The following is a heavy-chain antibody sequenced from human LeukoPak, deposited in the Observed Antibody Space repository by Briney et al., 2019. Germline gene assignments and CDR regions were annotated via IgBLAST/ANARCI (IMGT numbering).Heavy chain of an antibody. CDR2: VYPGDSDT. V-gene: IGHV5-51*01. CDR3: ARVGMVRGLINWFDP. J-gene: IGHJ5*02. Sequence: GESLKISCKGSGYSFTSYWIGWVRQMPGRGLEWMGIVYPGDSDTRYSPSFQGQVTISADKSISTAYLQWSSLKASDTAMYYCARVGMVRGLINWFDPWGQGTLVTVSS. D-gene: IGHD3-10*01. CDR1: GYSFTSYW.